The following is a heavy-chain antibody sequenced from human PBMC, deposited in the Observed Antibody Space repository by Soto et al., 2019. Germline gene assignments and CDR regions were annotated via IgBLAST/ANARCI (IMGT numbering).Heavy chain of an antibody. CDR1: GGSFSGYY. J-gene: IGHJ5*02. V-gene: IGHV4-34*01. CDR3: ARAAPGSYRTLGRFDP. Sequence: QVQLQQWGAGLLKPSETLSLTCAVYGGSFSGYYWSWIRQPPGKGLEWLGEINHSGSTNYNPSLKSRVTIPVDTSKNQFSLKLSSVTAADTAVYYCARAAPGSYRTLGRFDPWGQGTLVTVSS. CDR2: INHSGST. D-gene: IGHD1-26*01.